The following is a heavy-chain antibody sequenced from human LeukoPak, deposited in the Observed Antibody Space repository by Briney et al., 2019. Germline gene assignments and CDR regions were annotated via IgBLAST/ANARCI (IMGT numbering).Heavy chain of an antibody. CDR2: IWYDGSNK. Sequence: GGSLRLSCAASGFTFSSYGMHWVRQAPGKGLEWVAVIWYDGSNKYYADSGKGRFTISRDNSKNTLYLQMNSLRAEDTAVYYCARGYELLKGYFDYWGQGTLVTVSS. CDR3: ARGYELLKGYFDY. D-gene: IGHD3-10*01. V-gene: IGHV3-33*01. J-gene: IGHJ4*02. CDR1: GFTFSSYG.